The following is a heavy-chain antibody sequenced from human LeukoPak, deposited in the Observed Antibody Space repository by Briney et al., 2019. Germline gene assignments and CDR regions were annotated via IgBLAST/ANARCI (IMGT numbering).Heavy chain of an antibody. CDR2: ISSSSSYI. CDR3: ARDMVVLLWSGEDLYYYGMDV. J-gene: IGHJ6*02. CDR1: GFTFSSYW. D-gene: IGHD3-10*01. V-gene: IGHV3-21*01. Sequence: GGSLRLSCAASGFTFSSYWMNWVRQAPGKGLEWVSSISSSSSYIYYADSVKGRFTISRDNAKNSLYLQMNSLRAEDTAVYYCARDMVVLLWSGEDLYYYGMDVWGQGTTVTVSS.